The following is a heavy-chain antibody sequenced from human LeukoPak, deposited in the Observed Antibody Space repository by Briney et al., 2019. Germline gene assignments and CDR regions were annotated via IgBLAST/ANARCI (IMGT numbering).Heavy chain of an antibody. D-gene: IGHD6-19*01. CDR1: GYTFTSYG. J-gene: IGHJ4*02. V-gene: IGHV1-18*01. CDR2: ISAYNGNT. CDR3: AGDRTVGSGWYGGVDY. Sequence: ASVKVSCKASGYTFTSYGISWVRQAPGQGLEWMGWISAYNGNTNYAQKLQGRVTMTADTSTSTAYMELRSLRSDDTAVYYCAGDRTVGSGWYGGVDYWGQGTLVTVSS.